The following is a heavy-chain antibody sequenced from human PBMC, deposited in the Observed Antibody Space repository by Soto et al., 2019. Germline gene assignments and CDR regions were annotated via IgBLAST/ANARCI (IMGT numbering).Heavy chain of an antibody. D-gene: IGHD1-1*01. J-gene: IGHJ3*01. CDR1: GLTVSGKKY. CDR3: ATWHEREHAYDV. V-gene: IGHV3-53*01. CDR2: LYDVDGS. Sequence: DVQLVESGGDLMQPGESLRLSCAASGLTVSGKKYVAWVRQAPGKGLEWVSALYDVDGSFYSDSVKGRFTTSSDSSKTPVYLQMNDLRPADTAVYYCATWHEREHAYDVWGQGTTVTVSS.